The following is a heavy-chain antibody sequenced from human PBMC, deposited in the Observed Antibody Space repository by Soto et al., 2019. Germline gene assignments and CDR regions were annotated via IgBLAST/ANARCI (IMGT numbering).Heavy chain of an antibody. CDR1: GYTFTNHG. Sequence: QVQLVQSGAELKKPGASVTVSCKASGYTFTNHGISWVRQAPGQGLEWVGWVSGYNDKTKSAQKFQGRVPMTTDTSTNTAYMELRSLRSDDTAVYFCARDFYPVAYFFDYWGQGTLVTVSS. D-gene: IGHD2-21*01. V-gene: IGHV1-18*04. CDR2: VSGYNDKT. CDR3: ARDFYPVAYFFDY. J-gene: IGHJ4*02.